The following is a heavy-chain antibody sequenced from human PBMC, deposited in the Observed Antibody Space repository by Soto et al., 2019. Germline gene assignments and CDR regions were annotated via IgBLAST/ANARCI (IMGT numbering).Heavy chain of an antibody. V-gene: IGHV3-23*01. CDR2: ISGSGGST. CDR3: AKAATRDSGSYSWADYFDY. J-gene: IGHJ4*02. CDR1: GFTFSSYA. Sequence: GGSLRLSCAASGFTFSSYAMSWVRQAPGKGLEWVSAISGSGGSTYYADSVKGRFTISRDNSKNTRYLQMNSLRAEDTAVYYCAKAATRDSGSYSWADYFDYWGQGTLVTVSS. D-gene: IGHD1-26*01.